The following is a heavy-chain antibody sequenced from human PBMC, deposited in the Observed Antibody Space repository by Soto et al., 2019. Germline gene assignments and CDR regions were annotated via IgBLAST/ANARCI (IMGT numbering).Heavy chain of an antibody. CDR2: ISAYNGNT. CDR1: GYTFTSYG. Sequence: GPVKVSCKASGYTFTSYGISWVRQAPGQGLEWMGWISAYNGNTNYAQKLQGRVTMTTDTSTSTAYMELRSLRSDDTAVYYCARTGSGSYGYYYMDVWGKGTTVTVSS. D-gene: IGHD3-10*01. CDR3: ARTGSGSYGYYYMDV. J-gene: IGHJ6*03. V-gene: IGHV1-18*01.